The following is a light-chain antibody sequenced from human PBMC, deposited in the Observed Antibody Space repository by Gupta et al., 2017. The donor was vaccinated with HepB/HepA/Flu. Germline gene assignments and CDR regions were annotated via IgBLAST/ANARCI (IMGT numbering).Light chain of an antibody. CDR1: NSDVGNYNL. Sequence: QSALTQPASVSGSPGQSIPISCRGTNSDVGNYNLVSWYQQHPGKAPKLMIYELSKRPSGVSNRFSGSKSGNTASLTISGLQAEDEADYYCCSYAGSSTFVFGGGTKLTVL. CDR2: ELS. V-gene: IGLV2-23*02. J-gene: IGLJ2*01. CDR3: CSYAGSSTFV.